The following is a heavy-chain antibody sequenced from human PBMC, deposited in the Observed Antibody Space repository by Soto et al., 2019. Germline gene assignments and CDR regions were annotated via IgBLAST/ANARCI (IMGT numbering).Heavy chain of an antibody. D-gene: IGHD3-16*02. Sequence: EVQLVESGGGLVQPGGSLRLSCAASGFTFSSYWMSWVRQAPGKGLEWVANIKQDGSEKYYVDSVKGRFTISRDNAKNSLYLQMNSLRAEDTAVYYCARGDYVWGSYRHRGGFDYWRQGTLVTVSS. CDR2: IKQDGSEK. V-gene: IGHV3-7*01. J-gene: IGHJ4*02. CDR3: ARGDYVWGSYRHRGGFDY. CDR1: GFTFSSYW.